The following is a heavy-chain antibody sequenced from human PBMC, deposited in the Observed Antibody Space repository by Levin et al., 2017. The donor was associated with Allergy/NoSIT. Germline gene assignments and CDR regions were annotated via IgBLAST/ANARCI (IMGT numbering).Heavy chain of an antibody. CDR3: ARHAATSSWNYFDY. CDR1: GYNFPDYW. V-gene: IGHV5-51*01. J-gene: IGHJ4*02. D-gene: IGHD6-13*01. Sequence: GESLKISCKASGYNFPDYWIGWVRQMPGKGLEWMGIIYPSDSDTKYRPSFQGQVTISADKSISTAYLQWSGLTASDTAIYYCARHAATSSWNYFDYWGQGTLVTVSS. CDR2: IYPSDSDT.